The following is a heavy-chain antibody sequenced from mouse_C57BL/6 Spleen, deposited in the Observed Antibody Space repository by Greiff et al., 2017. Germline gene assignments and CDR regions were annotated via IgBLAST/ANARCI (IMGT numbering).Heavy chain of an antibody. CDR3: ASYYSNYDAMDY. Sequence: EVQLQQSGAELVKPGASVKLSCTASGFNIKDYYMPWVKQRTEQGLEWIGRIDPEDGETKSAPKFQGKATITADTSSNTAYLQLSSLTSEDTAVYYCASYYSNYDAMDYWGQGTSVTVSS. CDR2: IDPEDGET. CDR1: GFNIKDYY. V-gene: IGHV14-2*01. D-gene: IGHD2-5*01. J-gene: IGHJ4*01.